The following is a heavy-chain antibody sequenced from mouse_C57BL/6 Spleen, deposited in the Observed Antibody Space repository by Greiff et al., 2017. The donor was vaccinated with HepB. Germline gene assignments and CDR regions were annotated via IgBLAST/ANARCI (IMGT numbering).Heavy chain of an antibody. V-gene: IGHV5-17*01. CDR2: ISSGSSTI. J-gene: IGHJ2*01. CDR3: ARRNYDANFDY. Sequence: DVHLVESGGGLVKPGGSLKLSCAASGFTFSDYGMHWVRQAPEKGLEWVAYISSGSSTIYYADTVKGRFTISRDNAKNTLFLQMTSLRSDDTAMYYCARRNYDANFDYWGQGTTLTVSS. D-gene: IGHD2-4*01. CDR1: GFTFSDYG.